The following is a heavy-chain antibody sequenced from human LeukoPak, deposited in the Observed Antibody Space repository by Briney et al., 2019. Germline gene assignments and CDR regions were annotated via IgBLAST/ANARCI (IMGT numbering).Heavy chain of an antibody. CDR3: ARGDSSSWYNLFDY. CDR1: GYTFTGYY. J-gene: IGHJ4*02. Sequence: ASVKVSCKASGYTFTGYYMHWVRQAPGQGLEWMGWINPNSGGTNYAQTFQGRVTMTRDTSISTAYMELSRLRSDDTAVYYCARGDSSSWYNLFDYWGQGTLVTVSS. V-gene: IGHV1-2*02. D-gene: IGHD6-13*01. CDR2: INPNSGGT.